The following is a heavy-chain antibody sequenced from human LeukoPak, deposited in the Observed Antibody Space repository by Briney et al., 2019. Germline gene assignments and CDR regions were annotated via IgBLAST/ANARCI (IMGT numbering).Heavy chain of an antibody. Sequence: KPSETLSLTCTVSGGSISSYYWSWIRQPPGKGLEWIGYIYYSGSTNYNPSLKSRVTISVDTSKNQFSLKLSSVTAADTAVYYCARVENGYDRVVEYWGQGTLVTVSS. J-gene: IGHJ4*02. CDR3: ARVENGYDRVVEY. CDR1: GGSISSYY. D-gene: IGHD5-12*01. CDR2: IYYSGST. V-gene: IGHV4-59*01.